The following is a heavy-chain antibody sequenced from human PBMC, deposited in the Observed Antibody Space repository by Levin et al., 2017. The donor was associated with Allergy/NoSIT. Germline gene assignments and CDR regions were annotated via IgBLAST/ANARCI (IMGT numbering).Heavy chain of an antibody. V-gene: IGHV3-74*01. J-gene: IGHJ4*02. D-gene: IGHD1-14*01. Sequence: GESLKISCAASGFTFSSYWMHWVRQAPEKGLVWVSRIDSDGSSTTYADSVKGRFTISRDNAKNTLYLQMNSLRAEDTAIYYCARDGTSARADYWGQGTLVTVSS. CDR2: IDSDGSST. CDR3: ARDGTSARADY. CDR1: GFTFSSYW.